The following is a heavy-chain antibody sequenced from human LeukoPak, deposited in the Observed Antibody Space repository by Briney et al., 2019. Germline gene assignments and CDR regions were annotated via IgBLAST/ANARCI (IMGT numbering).Heavy chain of an antibody. J-gene: IGHJ4*02. Sequence: GGSLRLSCVVSGMTFDRHGMHWVRQPPGKGLEWLAFIKYDGSRTDYEDSVRGRFTVSRDNSKNTLYLEMNSLRAEDTAIYYCVKDTIFTVDPFDYWGQGTLVTVSS. CDR3: VKDTIFTVDPFDY. D-gene: IGHD3-3*01. V-gene: IGHV3-30*02. CDR1: GMTFDRHG. CDR2: IKYDGSRT.